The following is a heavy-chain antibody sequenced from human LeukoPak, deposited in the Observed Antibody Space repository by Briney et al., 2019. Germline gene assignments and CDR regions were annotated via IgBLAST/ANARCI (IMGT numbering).Heavy chain of an antibody. CDR2: LKSDGSST. J-gene: IGHJ1*01. CDR1: GFTFSSYW. CDR3: ARDGRYCSSTSCTNEYFQH. D-gene: IGHD2-2*01. V-gene: IGHV3-74*01. Sequence: GGSLRLSCAASGFTFSSYWMHSARHAPGKGLVWVSRLKSDGSSTSYADSVKGRFTISRDNAKNTLYLQMNSLRAEDTAVYYCARDGRYCSSTSCTNEYFQHWGQGTLVTVSS.